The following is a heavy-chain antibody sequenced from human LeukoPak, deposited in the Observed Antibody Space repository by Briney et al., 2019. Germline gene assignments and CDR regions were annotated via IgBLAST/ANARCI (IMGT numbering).Heavy chain of an antibody. CDR3: AKVATPNTLDAFDI. J-gene: IGHJ3*02. V-gene: IGHV3-23*01. CDR1: GFTFNSYG. Sequence: GGSLRLSCAASGFTFNSYGISWVRQAPGKGLEWVSDISLSGDNMFYADSVKGRFTISRDNSNHTVYLQMNSLRVDDTAVYYCAKVATPNTLDAFDIWGQGTMVTVSS. D-gene: IGHD1/OR15-1a*01. CDR2: ISLSGDNM.